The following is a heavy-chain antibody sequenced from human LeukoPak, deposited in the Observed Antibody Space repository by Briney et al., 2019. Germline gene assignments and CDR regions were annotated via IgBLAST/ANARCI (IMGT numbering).Heavy chain of an antibody. J-gene: IGHJ6*03. Sequence: GGSLRLSCAASGFTLSAYGMHWVRQAPGKGLEWVAVIWYDGSNEYYADSVKGRFTISRDNSKNTLYLQMNSLRAEDAAVYYCARIYCSSTSCCDYYMDVWGKGTTVTVSS. CDR1: GFTLSAYG. D-gene: IGHD2-2*01. V-gene: IGHV3-33*01. CDR3: ARIYCSSTSCCDYYMDV. CDR2: IWYDGSNE.